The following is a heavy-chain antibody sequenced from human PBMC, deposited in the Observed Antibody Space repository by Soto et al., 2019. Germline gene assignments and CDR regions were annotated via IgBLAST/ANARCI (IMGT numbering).Heavy chain of an antibody. V-gene: IGHV2-5*01. CDR2: IYWNDDK. CDR1: GFSLSASGVG. CDR3: AQTMAGPYYYYYGMDV. Sequence: SGPTLVNPTQTLTLTCTFSGFSLSASGVGVGWIRQPPGKALEWLALIYWNDDKRYSPSLKSRLTITKDTSKNQVVLTMTNMDPVDTATYYCAQTMAGPYYYYYGMDVWGQGTTVTVSS. J-gene: IGHJ6*02.